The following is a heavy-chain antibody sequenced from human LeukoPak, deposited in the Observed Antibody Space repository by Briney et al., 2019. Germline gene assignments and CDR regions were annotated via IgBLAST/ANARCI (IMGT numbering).Heavy chain of an antibody. CDR1: GGTFSSYA. Sequence: SVKVSCKASGGTFSSYAISRVRQAPGQGLEWMGGIIPIFGTANYAQKFQGRVTITADESTSTAYMELSSLRSEDTAVYYCARAISDSSGYYAYYFDNWGQGTLVTVSS. CDR3: ARAISDSSGYYAYYFDN. V-gene: IGHV1-69*01. CDR2: IIPIFGTA. D-gene: IGHD3-22*01. J-gene: IGHJ4*02.